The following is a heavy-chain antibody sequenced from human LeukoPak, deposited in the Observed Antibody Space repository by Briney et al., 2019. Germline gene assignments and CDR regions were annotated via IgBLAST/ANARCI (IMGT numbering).Heavy chain of an antibody. CDR1: GFTFSNYW. Sequence: GGSLRLSCAASGFTFSNYWMNWVRQAPGKGLEWVANIKQDGSEKYYVDSVKGRFTISRDNAKNSVYVQMNSLRAEDTAVYHCARAMDVWGQGTTVTVSS. CDR2: IKQDGSEK. J-gene: IGHJ6*02. V-gene: IGHV3-7*03. CDR3: ARAMDV.